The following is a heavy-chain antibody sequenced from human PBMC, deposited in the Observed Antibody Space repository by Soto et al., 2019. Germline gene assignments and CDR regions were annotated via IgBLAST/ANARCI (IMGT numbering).Heavy chain of an antibody. J-gene: IGHJ4*02. CDR1: GYTFTSYA. D-gene: IGHD3-3*01. V-gene: IGHV1-3*01. Sequence: GASVKVSCKASGYTFTSYAMHWVRQAPGQRLEWMGWINAGNGNTKYSQKFQGRVTITRDTSASTAYMELSSLRSEDTAVYYCATSFSGRITIFGVVSGYFDYWGQGTLVTVSS. CDR3: ATSFSGRITIFGVVSGYFDY. CDR2: INAGNGNT.